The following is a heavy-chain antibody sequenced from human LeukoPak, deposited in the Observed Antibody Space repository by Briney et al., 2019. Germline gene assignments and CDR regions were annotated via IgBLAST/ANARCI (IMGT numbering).Heavy chain of an antibody. D-gene: IGHD3-10*01. CDR3: ARTPNPIHYYGSGSSQYYYYMDV. Sequence: PSENLSLTCAVYGGSFSGYYWTWIRQPPGKGLEWIGEINHNEGSRYNPSLKSRVTISVDTSKNQFSLKLSSVTAADTAVYYCARTPNPIHYYGSGSSQYYYYMDVWGKGTTVTVSS. CDR1: GGSFSGYY. J-gene: IGHJ6*03. V-gene: IGHV4-34*01. CDR2: INHNEGS.